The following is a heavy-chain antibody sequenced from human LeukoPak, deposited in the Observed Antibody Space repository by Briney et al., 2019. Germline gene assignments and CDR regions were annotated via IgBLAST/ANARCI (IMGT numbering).Heavy chain of an antibody. CDR2: ISSGGGTT. D-gene: IGHD3-10*01. V-gene: IGHV3-23*01. Sequence: TGGSLRLSCAASGFTFSSHARSWVRQAPGKGLEWVSRISSGGGTTDYTDSVKGRFTISRDTSKNTLYLQMNSLRAEDTAVYYCAKDRSGSGYFDYWGQGTLVTVSS. J-gene: IGHJ4*02. CDR1: GFTFSSHA. CDR3: AKDRSGSGYFDY.